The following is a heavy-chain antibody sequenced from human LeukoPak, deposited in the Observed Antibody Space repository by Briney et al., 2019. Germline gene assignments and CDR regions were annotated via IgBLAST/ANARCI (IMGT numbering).Heavy chain of an antibody. V-gene: IGHV3-23*01. CDR1: GFTFSSYA. CDR2: ISGSGGST. Sequence: GGSLRLSCAASGFTFSSYAMSWVRQAPGKGLEWVSAISGSGGSTYYADSVKGRFTISRDNSKNTLYLQMKSLRAEDTAVYYCAKAPAVVVVAAEWGQGTLVTVSS. D-gene: IGHD2-15*01. J-gene: IGHJ4*02. CDR3: AKAPAVVVVAAE.